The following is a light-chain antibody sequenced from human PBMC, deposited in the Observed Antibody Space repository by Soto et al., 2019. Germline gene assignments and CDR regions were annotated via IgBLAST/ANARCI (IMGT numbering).Light chain of an antibody. CDR2: VAS. CDR3: PQYSSLRT. J-gene: IGKJ1*01. V-gene: IGKV3-20*01. Sequence: LSQSPGTLSLSPGERATLSCRTSQSVSNNYLACYQQTPGHAPRLLIYVASSSATGTPDSFSGSASTKDFTPSISRLAPEDSAVYYCPQYSSLRTVGQGTKVEIK. CDR1: QSVSNNY.